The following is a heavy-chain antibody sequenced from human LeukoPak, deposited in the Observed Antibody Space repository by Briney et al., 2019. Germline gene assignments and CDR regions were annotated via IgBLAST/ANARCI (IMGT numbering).Heavy chain of an antibody. V-gene: IGHV3-11*04. Sequence: GGSLRLSCAASGFTFSDYYMSWIRQAPGKGLEWVSYISSSGSTIYYADSVKGRFTISRDNAKNSLYLQMNSLRAEDTAVYYCARSLLRFLDWAFDYWGQGTLVTVSS. CDR3: ARSLLRFLDWAFDY. J-gene: IGHJ4*02. CDR1: GFTFSDYY. D-gene: IGHD3-3*01. CDR2: ISSSGSTI.